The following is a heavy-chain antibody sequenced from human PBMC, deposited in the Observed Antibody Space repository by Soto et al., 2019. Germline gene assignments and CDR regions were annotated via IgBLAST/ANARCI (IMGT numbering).Heavy chain of an antibody. D-gene: IGHD5-12*01. CDR2: LNWNGGST. CDR3: ARVPPGGYSGYDSAFDI. V-gene: IGHV3-20*04. CDR1: GLNIIRYV. J-gene: IGHJ3*02. Sequence: GGSMKLTCAASGLNIIRYVRNLARQTPGRGTEWVSGLNWNGGSTGHADSVKGRFTISRDNAKNSLYLQMNSLRAEDTALYYCARVPPGGYSGYDSAFDIWGQGTMVTVSS.